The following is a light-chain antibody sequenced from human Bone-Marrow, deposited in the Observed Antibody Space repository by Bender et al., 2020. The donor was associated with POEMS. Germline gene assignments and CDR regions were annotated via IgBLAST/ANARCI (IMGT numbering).Light chain of an antibody. CDR1: SSNIGAHA. V-gene: IGLV1-44*01. CDR3: CSWGLYDNIL. Sequence: QSVLTQPPSASGTPGQRVTISCSGGSSNIGAHAVNWYQHLPGTAPKLLIYSSHRRPSEVPDRFSGSRSGTSASLAISGLQSEDEADYFCCSWGLYDNILFGGGTKLTVL. J-gene: IGLJ2*01. CDR2: SSH.